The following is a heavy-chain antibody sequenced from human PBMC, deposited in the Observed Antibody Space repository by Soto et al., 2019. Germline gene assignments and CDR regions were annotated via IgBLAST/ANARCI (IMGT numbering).Heavy chain of an antibody. V-gene: IGHV2-26*01. CDR2: IFSNDEK. Sequence: SGPTLVNPTETLTLTCTVSGFSLSNARMGVSWIRQPPGKALEWLAHIFSNDEKSYSTSLKSRLTISKDTSKSQVVLTMTNMDPVDTATYYCARYVDIVAQDGHYYYGMDVWGQGTTVTVYS. J-gene: IGHJ6*02. CDR3: ARYVDIVAQDGHYYYGMDV. CDR1: GFSLSNARMG. D-gene: IGHD5-12*01.